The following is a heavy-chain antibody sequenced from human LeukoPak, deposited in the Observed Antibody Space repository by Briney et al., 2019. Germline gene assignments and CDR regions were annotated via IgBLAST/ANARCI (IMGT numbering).Heavy chain of an antibody. CDR2: IIPIFGTA. V-gene: IGHV1-69*05. Sequence: ASVKVSCKASGGTFSSYAISWVRQAPGQGLEWMGRIIPIFGTANYARKFQGRVTITTDESTSTAYMELSSLRSEDTAVYYCASGPHYYGACYWGQGTLVTVSS. CDR1: GGTFSSYA. CDR3: ASGPHYYGACY. D-gene: IGHD3-10*01. J-gene: IGHJ4*02.